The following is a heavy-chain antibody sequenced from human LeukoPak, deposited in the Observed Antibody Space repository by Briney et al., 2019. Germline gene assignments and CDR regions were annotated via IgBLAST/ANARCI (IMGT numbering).Heavy chain of an antibody. D-gene: IGHD1-7*01. CDR1: GFTFSRYW. J-gene: IGHJ4*02. CDR2: IKQDGSEK. V-gene: IGHV3-7*01. Sequence: PGGSLRLSCAASGFTFSRYWMNWVRQAPGKGLEWVANIKQDGSEKSYVDSVKGRFTVSRDNAKNSLYLQMNSLRAEDTAVYYCASYGITGTTGGDYWGQGTLVTVSS. CDR3: ASYGITGTTGGDY.